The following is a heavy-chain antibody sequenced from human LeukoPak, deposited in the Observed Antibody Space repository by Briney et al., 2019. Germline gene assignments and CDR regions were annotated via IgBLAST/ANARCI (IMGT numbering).Heavy chain of an antibody. CDR3: ARQGRDGYDYVRY. Sequence: KPSETLSLTCTVSGGSISSYYWSWIRQPPGEGLEWIGYVHYSGSTNYNPSLKSRVTISVDTSKNQFSLKLSSVTAADTAVYYCARQGRDGYDYVRYWGQGTLVTVSS. J-gene: IGHJ4*02. V-gene: IGHV4-59*01. CDR2: VHYSGST. D-gene: IGHD5-24*01. CDR1: GGSISSYY.